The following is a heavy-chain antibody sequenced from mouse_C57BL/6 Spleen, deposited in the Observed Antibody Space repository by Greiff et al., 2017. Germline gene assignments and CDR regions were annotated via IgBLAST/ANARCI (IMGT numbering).Heavy chain of an antibody. V-gene: IGHV1-82*01. J-gene: IGHJ2*01. CDR1: GYAFSSSW. CDR2: IYPGDGDT. Sequence: VKLLESGPELVKPGASVKISCKASGYAFSSSWMNWVKQRPGKGLEWIGRIYPGDGDTNYNGKFKGKATLTAAKSSSTAYMQLRSLTSDDSAVYFCASPQLYYFDYWGQGTTRTVSS. D-gene: IGHD4-1*02. CDR3: ASPQLYYFDY.